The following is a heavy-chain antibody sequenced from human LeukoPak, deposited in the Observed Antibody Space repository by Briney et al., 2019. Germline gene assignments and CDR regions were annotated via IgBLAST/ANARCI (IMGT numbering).Heavy chain of an antibody. CDR2: INHSGST. V-gene: IGHV4-34*01. CDR3: ARGESPQDYYGSGRNGSLKNWFDP. CDR1: GGSFSGYY. D-gene: IGHD3-10*01. Sequence: SETLSLTCAVYGGSFSGYYWSWIRQPPGKGLEWNGEINHSGSTNYNPSLKSRVTISVDTSKNQFSLKLSSVTAADTAVYYCARGESPQDYYGSGRNGSLKNWFDPWGQGTLVTVSS. J-gene: IGHJ5*02.